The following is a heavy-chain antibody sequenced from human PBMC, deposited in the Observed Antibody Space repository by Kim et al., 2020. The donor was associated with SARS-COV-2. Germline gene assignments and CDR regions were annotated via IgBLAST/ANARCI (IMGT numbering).Heavy chain of an antibody. CDR1: GGSFSGYH. D-gene: IGHD3-3*01. Sequence: SETLSLTCAVFGGSFSGYHWTWIRQSPGKGLEWIGEINHSGGTNCNPSLKSRVTISLDTSKNQFSLKLGSVSAADTAVCYCARGRAGVVPSPILGLGPYYDYYAMDVWGQGTTITVSS. J-gene: IGHJ6*02. CDR2: INHSGGT. V-gene: IGHV4-34*01. CDR3: ARGRAGVVPSPILGLGPYYDYYAMDV.